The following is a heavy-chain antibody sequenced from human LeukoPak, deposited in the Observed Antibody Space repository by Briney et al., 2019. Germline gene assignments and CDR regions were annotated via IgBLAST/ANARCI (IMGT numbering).Heavy chain of an antibody. Sequence: PGGSLRLSCAASGFTFSNYAMFWVRQAPGKGLEWIGEINHSGSTNYNPSLKSRVTISVDTSKNQFSLKLSSVTAADTAVYYCARVRCSSTSCYDYYYYGMDVWGQGTTVTVSS. CDR1: GFTFSNYA. J-gene: IGHJ6*02. V-gene: IGHV4-34*01. CDR3: ARVRCSSTSCYDYYYYGMDV. CDR2: INHSGST. D-gene: IGHD2-2*01.